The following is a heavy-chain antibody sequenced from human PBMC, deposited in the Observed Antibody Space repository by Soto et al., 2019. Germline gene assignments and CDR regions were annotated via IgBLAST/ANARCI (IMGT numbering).Heavy chain of an antibody. CDR2: IHYSGST. CDR1: GDSIGTTHSY. D-gene: IGHD2-8*01. V-gene: IGHV4-39*01. J-gene: IGHJ4*02. CDR3: ARHEGNGNVWPLDY. Sequence: PSETLSLTCTVSGDSIGTTHSYWAWIRQAPGKGLEWIGNIHYSGSTYYMPSLRSRVTLSVDTSKNQFSLRLTSVNAEDTAVYYCARHEGNGNVWPLDYWGQGILVTVSS.